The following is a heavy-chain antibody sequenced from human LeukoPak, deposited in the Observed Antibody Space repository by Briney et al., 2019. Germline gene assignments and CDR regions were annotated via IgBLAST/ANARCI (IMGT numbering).Heavy chain of an antibody. D-gene: IGHD3-3*01. J-gene: IGHJ3*02. CDR2: IWYDGSNK. V-gene: IGHV3-33*06. Sequence: GGSLRLSCAASGFTFSSYGMHWVRQAPGKGLEWVAVIWYDGSNKYYADSVKGRFTISRDNSKNTLYLQMNSLRAEDTAVYYCAKDLAYYDLWSGYPGYAFDIWGQGTMVTVSS. CDR1: GFTFSSYG. CDR3: AKDLAYYDLWSGYPGYAFDI.